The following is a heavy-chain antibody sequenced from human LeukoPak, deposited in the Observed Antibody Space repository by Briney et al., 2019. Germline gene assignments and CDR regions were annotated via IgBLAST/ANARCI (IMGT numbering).Heavy chain of an antibody. CDR1: GFTFSSYG. J-gene: IGHJ4*02. CDR3: ARDGVHDILTGYYMPYFDY. D-gene: IGHD3-9*01. Sequence: GGSLRLSCAASGFTFSSYGMHWVRQAPGKGLEWVAVIWYDGSNKYYADSVKGRFTISRDNSKNTLYLQMNSLRAEDTAVYYCARDGVHDILTGYYMPYFDYWGQGTLVTVSS. V-gene: IGHV3-33*01. CDR2: IWYDGSNK.